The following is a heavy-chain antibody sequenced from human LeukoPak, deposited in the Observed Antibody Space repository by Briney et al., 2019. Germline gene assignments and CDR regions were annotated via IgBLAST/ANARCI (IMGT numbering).Heavy chain of an antibody. CDR1: GYTFTSYG. Sequence: ASVKVSCKASGYTFTSYGISWVRQAPGQGLEWMGWISAYNGNTNYAQKLQGRVTMTTDTSTSTAYMELRSLRSDDTAVYYCARGDTIFGVVTQSPYYGMDVWGQGTTVIVSS. CDR3: ARGDTIFGVVTQSPYYGMDV. V-gene: IGHV1-18*01. CDR2: ISAYNGNT. D-gene: IGHD3-3*01. J-gene: IGHJ6*02.